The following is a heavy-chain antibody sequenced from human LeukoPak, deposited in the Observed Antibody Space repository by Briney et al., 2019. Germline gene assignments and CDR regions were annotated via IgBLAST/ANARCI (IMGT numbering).Heavy chain of an antibody. Sequence: GGSLRLSCATSGFSFSNHYMRWIRQAPGKGLEWVANINEDGSNKWHLGSVKGRFTVSRDNARNSLYLQMNSLRVEDTAVYYCTRVIVAVPGYFDYFDFWGQGVLVTVSS. CDR3: TRVIVAVPGYFDYFDF. CDR1: GFSFSNHY. D-gene: IGHD6-19*01. J-gene: IGHJ4*02. V-gene: IGHV3-7*01. CDR2: INEDGSNK.